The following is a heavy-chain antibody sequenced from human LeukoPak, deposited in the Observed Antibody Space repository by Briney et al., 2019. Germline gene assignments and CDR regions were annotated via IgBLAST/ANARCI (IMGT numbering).Heavy chain of an antibody. V-gene: IGHV4-34*01. CDR3: ARGGNVVVPAAIFGPY. CDR1: GGSFSGYY. CDR2: INHSGST. J-gene: IGHJ4*02. D-gene: IGHD2-2*02. Sequence: PSETLSLTCAVYGGSFSGYYWSWIRQPPGKGLEWIGEINHSGSTNHNPSLKSRVTISVDTSKNQFSLKLSSVTAADTAVYYCARGGNVVVPAAIFGPYWGQGTLVTVSS.